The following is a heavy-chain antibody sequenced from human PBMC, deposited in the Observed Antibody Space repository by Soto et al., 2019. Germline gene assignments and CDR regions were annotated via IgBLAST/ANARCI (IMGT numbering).Heavy chain of an antibody. CDR3: AREQQLVLSPHFDY. Sequence: YTLSSYIMEFAVSVTGQGLEWMGIINPSGGSTSYAQKFQGRVTMTRDTSTSTVYMELSSLRSEDTAVYYCAREQQLVLSPHFDYWGQGTLVTVSS. J-gene: IGHJ4*02. CDR2: INPSGGST. D-gene: IGHD6-13*01. CDR1: YTLSSYI. V-gene: IGHV1-46*03.